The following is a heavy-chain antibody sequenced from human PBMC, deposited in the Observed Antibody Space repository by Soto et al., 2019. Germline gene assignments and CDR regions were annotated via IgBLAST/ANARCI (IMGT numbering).Heavy chain of an antibody. CDR2: IKEDGSEQ. D-gene: IGHD3-22*01. Sequence: EGHLVESGGGLVQPGGALRLSCAASGFTFSHYWMTWVRQAPGKGLEWVANIKEDGSEQFYVGSVKGRFTISRDNTNTSLYLQMNSLRAGDTAVYYCARSSTMTSRVTKIDFWGQGNLVTISS. J-gene: IGHJ4*02. V-gene: IGHV3-7*01. CDR1: GFTFSHYW. CDR3: ARSSTMTSRVTKIDF.